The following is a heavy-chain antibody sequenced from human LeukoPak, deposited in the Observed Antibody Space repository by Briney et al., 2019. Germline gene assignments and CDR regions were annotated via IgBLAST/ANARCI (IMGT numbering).Heavy chain of an antibody. CDR1: GFTFSSYA. CDR2: VA. J-gene: IGHJ4*02. D-gene: IGHD3-3*01. Sequence: GGSLRLSCAASGFTFSSYAMHWVRQAPGKGLEWVSAVAYYADSVKGRFTISRDNSKNTVYLQMNSLRAEDTAVYYCAKGYDFWSGGIDYWGQGTLVTVSS. V-gene: IGHV3-23*01. CDR3: AKGYDFWSGGIDY.